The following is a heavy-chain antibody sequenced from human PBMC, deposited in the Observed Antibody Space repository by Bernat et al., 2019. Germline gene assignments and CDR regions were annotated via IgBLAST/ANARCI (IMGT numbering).Heavy chain of an antibody. CDR2: INWKGGSP. V-gene: IGHV3-20*04. D-gene: IGHD1-26*01. CDR1: GFSLSSYE. J-gene: IGHJ5*02. CDR3: ARDPPSCGCGSYYWFDP. Sequence: QLVESGGGLVQPGGSLRLSCAASGFSLSSYEINWVRQTPGKGLEVVSGINWKGGSPGYSDSVNGRFTISSDNAMTSLFLQMNSLRAEDTALYYCARDPPSCGCGSYYWFDPWGQGTLVTVSS.